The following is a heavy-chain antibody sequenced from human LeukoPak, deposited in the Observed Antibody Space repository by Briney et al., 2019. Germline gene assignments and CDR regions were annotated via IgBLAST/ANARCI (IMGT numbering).Heavy chain of an antibody. D-gene: IGHD1-26*01. CDR1: RFTFSNYW. V-gene: IGHV3-7*01. J-gene: IGHJ4*02. CDR2: IKQDGSEK. CDR3: ARDAVGATTYFDY. Sequence: GGSLRLSCAASRFTFSNYWMSWVRQAPGKGLEWVANIKQDGSEKYYVDSVKGRFTISRDNAKNSLFLQMNSLSAEDTAVFYCARDAVGATTYFDYWGQGTLVTVSS.